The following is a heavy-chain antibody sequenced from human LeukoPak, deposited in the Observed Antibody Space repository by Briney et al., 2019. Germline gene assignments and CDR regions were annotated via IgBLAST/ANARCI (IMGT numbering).Heavy chain of an antibody. D-gene: IGHD2-2*01. CDR3: AKDLENPTDIVVVPAFDY. CDR2: ISGSGGST. J-gene: IGHJ4*02. Sequence: PGGSLRLSCAASGFTFSSYAMSWVRQAPGKGLEWVSAISGSGGSTYYADPVKGRFTISRDNSKNTLYLQMNSLRAEDTAVYYCAKDLENPTDIVVVPAFDYWGQGTLVTVSS. CDR1: GFTFSSYA. V-gene: IGHV3-23*01.